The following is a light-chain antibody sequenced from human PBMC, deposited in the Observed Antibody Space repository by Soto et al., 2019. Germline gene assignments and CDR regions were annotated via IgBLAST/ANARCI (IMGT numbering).Light chain of an antibody. CDR2: DVS. Sequence: QSALTQPASVSGSPGQSITISCTGTSSGVGGYNYVSWYQHHPGKAPKLMIYDVSNRPSGVSNRFSGAKSGNTASLTISGLQAEDEADYYCSSYTSSSTLWVFGGGTKLTVL. CDR3: SSYTSSSTLWV. CDR1: SSGVGGYNY. V-gene: IGLV2-14*03. J-gene: IGLJ3*02.